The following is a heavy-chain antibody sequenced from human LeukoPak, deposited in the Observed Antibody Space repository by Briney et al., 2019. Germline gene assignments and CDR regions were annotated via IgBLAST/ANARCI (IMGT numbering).Heavy chain of an antibody. CDR3: ARSHDYTNYVSP. J-gene: IGHJ5*02. CDR1: GFTFIDYY. V-gene: IGHV1-2*02. D-gene: IGHD4-11*01. Sequence: GASVTVSFKSSGFTFIDYYIHWVRRAPGQGLEWMGWINPNGGETHYAQKFQGRVTLTTDTSLSTAYLGLSSLISDDTAVYYCARSHDYTNYVSPWGQGTLVTVSS. CDR2: INPNGGET.